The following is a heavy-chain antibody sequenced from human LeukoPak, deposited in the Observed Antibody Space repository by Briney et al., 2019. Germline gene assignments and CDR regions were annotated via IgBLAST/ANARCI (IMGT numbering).Heavy chain of an antibody. CDR2: INRSGST. Sequence: SETLSLTCAVYGGSFSGYYWSWIRQPPGKGLEWIGEINRSGSTNYNPSLKSRVTISVDTSKNQFSLKLSSVTAADTAVYYCARASYNWNYYRKTGFDYWGQGTLVTVSS. D-gene: IGHD1-7*01. V-gene: IGHV4-34*01. CDR1: GGSFSGYY. CDR3: ARASYNWNYYRKTGFDY. J-gene: IGHJ4*02.